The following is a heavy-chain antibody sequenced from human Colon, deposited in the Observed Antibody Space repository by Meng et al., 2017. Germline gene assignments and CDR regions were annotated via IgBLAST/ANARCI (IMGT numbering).Heavy chain of an antibody. V-gene: IGHV3-74*01. CDR3: ATDSYTSMPS. Sequence: GGSLRLSCAASGFTFSSYWMNWVRQTPGKGLVWISRVSNDESITSYADSVQGRFTISRDNAKNTLYLQMNSLRLEDTAVYYCATDSYTSMPSWAQGTLVTVSS. CDR1: GFTFSSYW. J-gene: IGHJ5*02. CDR2: VSNDESIT. D-gene: IGHD5-18*01.